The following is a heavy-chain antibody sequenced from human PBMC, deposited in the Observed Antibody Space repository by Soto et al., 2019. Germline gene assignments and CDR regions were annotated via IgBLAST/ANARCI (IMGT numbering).Heavy chain of an antibody. Sequence: GASVKVSCKASGYTFTGYYMHWVRQAPGQGLEWMGWINPNSGGTNYAQKFQGWVTMTRDTSISTAYMELSRLRSDDTAVYYCARGGRVRAARPGEYYYYGMDVWGQGTTVTGPS. J-gene: IGHJ6*02. CDR2: INPNSGGT. CDR1: GYTFTGYY. CDR3: ARGGRVRAARPGEYYYYGMDV. V-gene: IGHV1-2*04. D-gene: IGHD6-6*01.